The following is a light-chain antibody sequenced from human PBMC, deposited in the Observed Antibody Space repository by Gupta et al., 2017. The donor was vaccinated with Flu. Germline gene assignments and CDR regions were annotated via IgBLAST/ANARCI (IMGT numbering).Light chain of an antibody. V-gene: IGKV3-20*01. CDR3: VQDDESPRA. J-gene: IGKJ1*01. Sequence: EIVLTPSPGTLSLSPGERATLSCRASQSIGSNNYLSWFQQKPGQAPRLVIYGVSNRATGIPDRFSGSGSGTDFSLTISRLEPEDFAVYFCVQDDESPRAFGQGTKLEIK. CDR2: GVS. CDR1: QSIGSNNY.